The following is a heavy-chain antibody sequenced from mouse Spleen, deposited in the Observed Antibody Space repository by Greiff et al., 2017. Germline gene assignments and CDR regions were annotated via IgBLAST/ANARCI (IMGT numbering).Heavy chain of an antibody. J-gene: IGHJ1*01. CDR2: IYPRSGNT. Sequence: VQLQESGAELARPGASVKLSCKASGYTFTSYGISWVKQRTGQGLEWIGEIYPRSGNTYYNEKFKGTATLTADKSSSTAYMELRSLTSEDSAVYFCARSYGSSYHWYFDVWGAGTTVTVSS. CDR1: GYTFTSYG. V-gene: IGHV1-81*01. CDR3: ARSYGSSYHWYFDV. D-gene: IGHD1-1*01.